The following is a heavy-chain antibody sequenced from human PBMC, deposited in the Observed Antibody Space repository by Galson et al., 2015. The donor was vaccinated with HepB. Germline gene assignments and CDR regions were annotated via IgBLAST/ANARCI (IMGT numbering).Heavy chain of an antibody. CDR1: GFTFSSYA. Sequence: SLRLSCAASGFTFSSYAMSWVRQAPGKGLEWVSAISGSGGSTYYADSVKGRFTISRDNSKNTLYLQMNSLRAEDTAVYYCAKDPLPLYRYGDFTPSYYFDYWGQGTLVTVSS. CDR3: AKDPLPLYRYGDFTPSYYFDY. J-gene: IGHJ4*02. CDR2: ISGSGGST. D-gene: IGHD4-17*01. V-gene: IGHV3-23*01.